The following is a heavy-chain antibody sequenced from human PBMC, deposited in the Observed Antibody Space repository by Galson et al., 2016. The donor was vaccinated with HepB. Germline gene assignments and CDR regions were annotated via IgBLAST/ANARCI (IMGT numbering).Heavy chain of an antibody. Sequence: PALVKPTQTLTLTCTPSGFSLSPSGVGVAWIRQPPGKALEWLALIYWDDDKRYSPSLKSRLTITKDTSKNQVVLTMTNMDHVDTGTYYCARWFGQYYFDFWGQGTLVTVSS. J-gene: IGHJ4*02. CDR1: GFSLSPSGVG. D-gene: IGHD3-10*01. CDR2: IYWDDDK. CDR3: ARWFGQYYFDF. V-gene: IGHV2-5*02.